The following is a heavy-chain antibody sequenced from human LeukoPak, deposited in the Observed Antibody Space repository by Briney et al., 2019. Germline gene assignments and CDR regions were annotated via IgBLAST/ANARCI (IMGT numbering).Heavy chain of an antibody. CDR2: IKQNGREK. J-gene: IGHJ6*03. CDR1: GFTFSSYW. V-gene: IGHV3-7*01. Sequence: GGSLRLSCAASGFTFSSYWMNWVRQAPGKGLEWVANIKQNGREKYYVDSVKGRFTISRDNAKNSLYLQMNSLRAEDTAVYYCAREFVGVSYYYYYYMDVWGKGTTVTVSS. CDR3: AREFVGVSYYYYYYMDV. D-gene: IGHD2-21*01.